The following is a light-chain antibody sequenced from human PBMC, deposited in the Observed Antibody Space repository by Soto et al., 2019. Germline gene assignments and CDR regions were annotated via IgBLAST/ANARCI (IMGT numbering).Light chain of an antibody. Sequence: QSVVTQPPSASGTPGQRVTISCSGSSSNIGSNYVYWYQQLPGTAPKLLIYSNNQRPSGVPDRFSGSKSGTSASLAIIGLRSEDEADYYCAAWDDSLSGWVFGGGTKLTVL. CDR2: SNN. CDR1: SSNIGSNY. J-gene: IGLJ3*02. V-gene: IGLV1-47*02. CDR3: AAWDDSLSGWV.